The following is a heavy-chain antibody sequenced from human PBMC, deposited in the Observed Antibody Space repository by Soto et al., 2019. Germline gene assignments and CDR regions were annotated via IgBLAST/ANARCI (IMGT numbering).Heavy chain of an antibody. CDR2: MSYDGSSK. J-gene: IGHJ4*02. Sequence: QVQLVESGGGVVQPGRSLRLSCAASGFTLSSYSMHWFRQAPGKGLDWVAAMSYDGSSKYFADSVKGRFTISRDNSKNTLSLQMNSLGGEDSAVYYCARGRSVINHDDFEYWGPGTLVTVSS. CDR1: GFTLSSYS. D-gene: IGHD2-21*01. CDR3: ARGRSVINHDDFEY. V-gene: IGHV3-30-3*01.